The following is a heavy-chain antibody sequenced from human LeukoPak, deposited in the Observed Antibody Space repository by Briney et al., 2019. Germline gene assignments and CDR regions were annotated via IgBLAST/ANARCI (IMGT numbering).Heavy chain of an antibody. CDR3: ARDLVSSVYFQQAASKQPMFWFDP. D-gene: IGHD3-22*01. Sequence: SGTLSLTCAVSGGSISSSNWWSWVRQPPGKGLEWIGEIYHSGSTNYNPSLKSRVTISVDKSKNQFSLKLSSVTAADTAVYYCARDLVSSVYFQQAASKQPMFWFDPWGQGTLVTVSS. J-gene: IGHJ5*02. CDR1: GGSISSSNW. V-gene: IGHV4-4*02. CDR2: IYHSGST.